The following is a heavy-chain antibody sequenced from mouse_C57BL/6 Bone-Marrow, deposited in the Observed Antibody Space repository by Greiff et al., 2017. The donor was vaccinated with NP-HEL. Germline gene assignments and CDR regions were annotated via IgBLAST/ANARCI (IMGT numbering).Heavy chain of an antibody. CDR3: ARDYYGNWYFDV. CDR2: INYDGSST. Sequence: EVQRVESEGGLVQPGSSMKLSCTASGFTFSDYYMAWVRQVPEKGLEWVANINYDGSSTYYLDSLKSRFIISRDNAKNILYLQMSSLKSEDTATYYCARDYYGNWYFDVWGTGTTVTVSS. CDR1: GFTFSDYY. D-gene: IGHD1-1*01. J-gene: IGHJ1*03. V-gene: IGHV5-16*01.